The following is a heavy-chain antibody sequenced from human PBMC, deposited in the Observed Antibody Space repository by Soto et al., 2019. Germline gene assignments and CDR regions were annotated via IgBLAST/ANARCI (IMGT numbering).Heavy chain of an antibody. CDR2: IYYSGST. Sequence: SETLSLTCAVSGYSISSSNWWGWIRQPPGKGLEWIGYIYYSGSTYYNPSLKSRVTMSVDTSKNQFSLKLSSVTAADTAVYYCARAHCSGGSCYSVQHWFDPWGQGTLVTVSS. CDR3: ARAHCSGGSCYSVQHWFDP. V-gene: IGHV4-28*03. J-gene: IGHJ5*02. D-gene: IGHD2-15*01. CDR1: GYSISSSNW.